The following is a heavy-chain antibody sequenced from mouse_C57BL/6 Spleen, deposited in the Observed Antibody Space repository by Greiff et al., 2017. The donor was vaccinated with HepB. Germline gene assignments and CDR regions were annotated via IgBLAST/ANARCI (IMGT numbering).Heavy chain of an antibody. J-gene: IGHJ2*01. D-gene: IGHD1-1*01. V-gene: IGHV1-50*01. CDR1: GYTFTSYW. CDR3: ARSGYGSSL. CDR2: IDPSDSYT. Sequence: QVQLKQPGAELVKPGASVKMSCKASGYTFTSYWITWVKQRPGQGLEWIGEIDPSDSYTNYNQKFKGKATLTVDTSSSTAYMQLSSLTSEDSAVYYCARSGYGSSLWGQGTTLTVSS.